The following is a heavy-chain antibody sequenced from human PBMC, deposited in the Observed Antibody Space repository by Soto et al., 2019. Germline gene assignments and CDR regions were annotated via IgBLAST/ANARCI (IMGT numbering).Heavy chain of an antibody. CDR3: AIEYYYDRSGVNKAPGY. V-gene: IGHV3-23*01. CDR1: GVTESSYG. D-gene: IGHD3-22*01. J-gene: IGHJ4*02. Sequence: GALRRSGAAPGVTESSYGMSWVRQTQGKGLEWVAGIRCGGVSTNYADSVKGRFTISRDNSKNTLYLQMNSLRAEDTAVYYCAIEYYYDRSGVNKAPGYWGQGTLVTVSS. CDR2: IRCGGVST.